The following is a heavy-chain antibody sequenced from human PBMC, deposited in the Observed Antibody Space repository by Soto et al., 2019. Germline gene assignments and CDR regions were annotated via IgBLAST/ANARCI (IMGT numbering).Heavy chain of an antibody. Sequence: GGSLRLSCAASGFSFSSFWMDWVRQAPGKGLEWVANISPDGREKNHVDSVKGRFTISRDNAKNSLYLHMSSLTADDSALYYCSRSLNSWGQGTQVTVPQ. J-gene: IGHJ5*02. CDR3: SRSLNS. V-gene: IGHV3-7*01. CDR2: ISPDGREK. CDR1: GFSFSSFW.